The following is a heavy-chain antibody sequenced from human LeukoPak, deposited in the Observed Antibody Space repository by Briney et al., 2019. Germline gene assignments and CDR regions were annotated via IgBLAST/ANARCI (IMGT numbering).Heavy chain of an antibody. V-gene: IGHV3-23*01. CDR3: ATISGYSSSWPVDY. CDR2: ISGSGGST. CDR1: GFTFSSYA. D-gene: IGHD6-13*01. Sequence: GGSLRLSCAASGFTFSSYAMSWVRQAPGKGLEWVSAISGSGGSTYYADSVKGRFTISRDNSKNTLYLQMNSLRAEDTAVYYCATISGYSSSWPVDYWGQGTLVTVSS. J-gene: IGHJ4*02.